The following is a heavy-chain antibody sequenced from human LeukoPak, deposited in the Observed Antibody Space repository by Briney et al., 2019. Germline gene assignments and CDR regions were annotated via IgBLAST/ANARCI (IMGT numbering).Heavy chain of an antibody. CDR1: GGSFVIYF. V-gene: IGHV4-59*08. J-gene: IGHJ3*02. Sequence: SETLSLTWTVSGGSFVIYFWSWIRQPPRTRLDWSEYIYYNGNTNYHPHLKSRVTISLDTSKNQFSLKVSSVTAADTAVYYCERTNAFDIWGKGKMVSVSS. CDR2: IYYNGNT. CDR3: ERTNAFDI.